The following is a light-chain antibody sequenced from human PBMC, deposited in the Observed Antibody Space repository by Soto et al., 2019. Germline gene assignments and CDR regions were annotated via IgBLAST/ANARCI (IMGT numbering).Light chain of an antibody. Sequence: QSALTQPPSVSGSPGQSITISCTGTSSDVGSYNLVSWYQQHPGTAPKLMIYEGSKRPSGVSNRFSGSKSGNTASLTICGLQAEDEADYYCCSYAGSSTVVVFGGGTKLTVL. CDR1: SSDVGSYNL. CDR3: CSYAGSSTVVV. V-gene: IGLV2-23*03. CDR2: EGS. J-gene: IGLJ2*01.